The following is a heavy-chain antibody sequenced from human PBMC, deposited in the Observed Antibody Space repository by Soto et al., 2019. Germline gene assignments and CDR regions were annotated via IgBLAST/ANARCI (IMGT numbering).Heavy chain of an antibody. Sequence: QITLKESGPTLVRPTQTLTLTCAFSGFSLSTIGVGVGWIRQPPGKALEWLAVIYWDDSKHYSPSLRSRLTITKDTSKNQVVLTMTNMDPMDTGTYYCAHKGPEDWPLDYWGQGTLVTVSS. CDR2: IYWDDSK. CDR3: AHKGPEDWPLDY. CDR1: GFSLSTIGVG. J-gene: IGHJ4*02. D-gene: IGHD3-9*01. V-gene: IGHV2-5*02.